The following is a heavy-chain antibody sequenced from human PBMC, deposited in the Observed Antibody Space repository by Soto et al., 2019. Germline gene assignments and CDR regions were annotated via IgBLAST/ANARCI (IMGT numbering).Heavy chain of an antibody. CDR3: ASTPVSAAWYHF. V-gene: IGHV1-2*02. J-gene: IGHJ4*02. Sequence: QVQLVQSGAEVKNPGASAKVSCKASGYTFIGYYMHWVRQAPGQGLEWMGWLNPNSGGTSPSQKFQGRVTMTRYTSLTTAQMERSSMRFDSTAVYSCASTPVSAAWYHFWGQRTMVTV. CDR2: LNPNSGGT. D-gene: IGHD6-13*01. CDR1: GYTFIGYY.